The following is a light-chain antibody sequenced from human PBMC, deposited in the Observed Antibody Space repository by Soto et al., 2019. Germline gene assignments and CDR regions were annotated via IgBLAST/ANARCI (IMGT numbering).Light chain of an antibody. CDR3: QHYDSARWT. Sequence: VLTPSAGTWSLPPGARATVSFMACQSVSSSYLAWYQQKPGQAPTLLIYGASSRATGIPDRFSGSGSGTDFTLTISRLEPEDFAVYYCQHYDSARWTFGLGTKVDIK. CDR2: GAS. V-gene: IGKV3-20*01. J-gene: IGKJ1*01. CDR1: QSVSSSY.